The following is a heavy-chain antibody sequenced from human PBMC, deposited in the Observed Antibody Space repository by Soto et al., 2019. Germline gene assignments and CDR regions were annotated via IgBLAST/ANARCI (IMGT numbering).Heavy chain of an antibody. D-gene: IGHD1-1*01. CDR2: INHRGST. CDR3: ATANWSHHYFDP. V-gene: IGHV4-34*01. J-gene: IGHJ5*02. Sequence: SETLSLTCAVYGGSFSGYYWSWLRQPPGKGLEWIGGINHRGSTNYNPSLKSRVTISVDTSKNQFSLKVTSVTAADTAVYYCATANWSHHYFDPWGQGTLVPVSS. CDR1: GGSFSGYY.